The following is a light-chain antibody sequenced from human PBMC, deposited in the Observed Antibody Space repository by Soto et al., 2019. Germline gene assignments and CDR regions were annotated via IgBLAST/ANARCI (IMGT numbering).Light chain of an antibody. J-gene: IGLJ1*01. CDR1: SSDVGGYNY. CDR3: SSYTSSSTYV. V-gene: IGLV2-14*01. CDR2: DVS. Sequence: QSALTQHASVSGSPGQSITISCTGTSSDVGGYNYVSWYQQHPGKAPKLMIYDVSNRPSGVSNRFSGSKSGNTASLTISGLQAEDDADYYCSSYTSSSTYVFGTGTKLTVL.